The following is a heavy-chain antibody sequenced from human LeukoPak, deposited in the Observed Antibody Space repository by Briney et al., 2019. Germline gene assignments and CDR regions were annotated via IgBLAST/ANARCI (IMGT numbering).Heavy chain of an antibody. D-gene: IGHD3-3*01. Sequence: ASVKVSCKASGYTFTSYDINWVRQATGQGLEWMGWMNPNSGNTGYAQKFQGRVTMTRNTSISPAYMELSSLRSEDTAVYYCARGERFLEWLLSSGMDVWGQGTTVTVSS. J-gene: IGHJ6*02. CDR3: ARGERFLEWLLSSGMDV. V-gene: IGHV1-8*01. CDR2: MNPNSGNT. CDR1: GYTFTSYD.